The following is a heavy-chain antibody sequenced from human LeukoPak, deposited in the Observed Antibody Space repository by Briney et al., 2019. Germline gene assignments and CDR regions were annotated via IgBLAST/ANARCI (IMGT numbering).Heavy chain of an antibody. Sequence: GGSLRLSCAVSGFTLNSNWIHWVRQAPGQGLVWVSRINEDGRGTSYADSVKGRFTISRDNAKNSLYLQMNSLRADDTAVYHCARQETSSYNGAFDIWGQGTMVTVSS. D-gene: IGHD1-26*01. CDR2: INEDGRGT. V-gene: IGHV3-74*01. J-gene: IGHJ3*02. CDR3: ARQETSSYNGAFDI. CDR1: GFTLNSNW.